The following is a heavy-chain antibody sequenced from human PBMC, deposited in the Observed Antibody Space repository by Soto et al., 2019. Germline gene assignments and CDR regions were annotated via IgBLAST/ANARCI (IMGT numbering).Heavy chain of an antibody. Sequence: PSETLSLTCTVSGGSISSYYWSWIRQPPGNGLEWIVYIYYSGSTNYNPSLKSRVTISVDTSRNQFSLKLSSVTAADTAVYYCARVRTTPYMDVWGKGTTVTVSS. V-gene: IGHV4-59*01. D-gene: IGHD4-4*01. CDR2: IYYSGST. CDR1: GGSISSYY. J-gene: IGHJ6*03. CDR3: ARVRTTPYMDV.